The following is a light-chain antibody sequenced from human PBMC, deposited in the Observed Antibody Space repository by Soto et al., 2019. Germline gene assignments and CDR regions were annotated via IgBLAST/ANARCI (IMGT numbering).Light chain of an antibody. CDR3: SSYTSSSTLV. CDR1: SSDVGGYNY. V-gene: IGLV2-14*01. Sequence: ALTQPASVSGSPGQSITISCTGTSSDVGGYNYVSWYQQHPGKAPKLMIYDVSNRPSGVSNRFSGSKSGNTASLTISGLQTEDEADYYCSSYTSSSTLVFGTGTKVTVL. J-gene: IGLJ1*01. CDR2: DVS.